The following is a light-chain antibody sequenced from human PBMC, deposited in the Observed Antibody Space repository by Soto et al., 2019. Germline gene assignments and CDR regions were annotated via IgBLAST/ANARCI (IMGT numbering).Light chain of an antibody. J-gene: IGLJ2*01. CDR3: HFYDSRNRVVV. Sequence: NFMLTQPHSVSESPGKTVTISCTRSSGSIASNYVQWYQQRPGSAPTTVIYDDNQRPSGVPDRFSGSIDSSSNSASLTISGLKNGDEDDYYCHFYDSRNRVVVFGGGTKLTVL. V-gene: IGLV6-57*04. CDR1: SGSIASNY. CDR2: DDN.